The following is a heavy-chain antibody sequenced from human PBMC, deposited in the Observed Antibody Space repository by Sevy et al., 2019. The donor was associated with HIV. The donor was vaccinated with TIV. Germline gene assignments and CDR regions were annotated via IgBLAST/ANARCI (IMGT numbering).Heavy chain of an antibody. V-gene: IGHV3-9*01. Sequence: GGSLILSCAASGFIFDDYAMHWVRQAPGKGLEWVSGISWDTVNIGYADSVKGRFTISRDNAKNSLYLQMNSLRAEDTALYYCTKDKRRYDILTRGGYFDYWGQGTLVTVSS. CDR2: ISWDTVNI. CDR3: TKDKRRYDILTRGGYFDY. J-gene: IGHJ4*02. CDR1: GFIFDDYA. D-gene: IGHD3-9*01.